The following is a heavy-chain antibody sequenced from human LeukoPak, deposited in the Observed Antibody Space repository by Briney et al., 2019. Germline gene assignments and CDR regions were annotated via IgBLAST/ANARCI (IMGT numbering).Heavy chain of an antibody. D-gene: IGHD3-10*01. CDR1: GGSISSGDYY. J-gene: IGHJ3*02. CDR3: ARERVGDAFDI. Sequence: PSETLSLTCTVSGGSISSGDYYWSWIRQPPGKGLEWIGYIYYSGSTYYNPSLKSRVTLSVDTSKNQFSLKLSSVTAADTAVYYCARERVGDAFDIWGQGTMVTVSS. V-gene: IGHV4-30-4*01. CDR2: IYYSGST.